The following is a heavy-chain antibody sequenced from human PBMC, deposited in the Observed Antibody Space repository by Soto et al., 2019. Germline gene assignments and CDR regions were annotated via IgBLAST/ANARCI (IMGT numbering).Heavy chain of an antibody. V-gene: IGHV4-34*01. CDR3: ARHRSDFWFDP. CDR2: IYYSGST. CDR1: GGSFSGYY. J-gene: IGHJ5*02. Sequence: PSETLSLTCAVYGGSFSGYYWSWIRQPPGKGLEWIGSIYYSGSTYYNPSLKSRVTVSVDTSKNQFSLKLNSVTAADTAVYYCARHRSDFWFDPWGQGTLVTVSS. D-gene: IGHD2-15*01.